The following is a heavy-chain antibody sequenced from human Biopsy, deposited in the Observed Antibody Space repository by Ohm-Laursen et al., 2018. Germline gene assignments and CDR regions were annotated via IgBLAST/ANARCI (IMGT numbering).Heavy chain of an antibody. D-gene: IGHD3-22*01. Sequence: SLRLSCTASGFTFSSYAMSWVRQAPGKGLEWVSAITSSGDTTYYSDSVKGRFTISRDSSKNTLHLQMNSLRAEDTAVYYCANDQGYYYDRSVYYYFDYWGQGTLVTVSS. V-gene: IGHV3-23*01. CDR2: ITSSGDTT. CDR3: ANDQGYYYDRSVYYYFDY. J-gene: IGHJ4*02. CDR1: GFTFSSYA.